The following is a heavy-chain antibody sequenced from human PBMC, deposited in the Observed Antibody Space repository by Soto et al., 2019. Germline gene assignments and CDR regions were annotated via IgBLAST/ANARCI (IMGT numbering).Heavy chain of an antibody. Sequence: GGSLRLSCAASGFTFSSYAMSWVRQAPGKGLEWVSAISGSGGSTYYADSVKGRFTISRDNSKNTLYLQMNSLRAEDTAVYYCAKGANYDFWSGYSYDYWGQGTLVTVSS. CDR3: AKGANYDFWSGYSYDY. CDR1: GFTFSSYA. CDR2: ISGSGGST. J-gene: IGHJ4*02. D-gene: IGHD3-3*01. V-gene: IGHV3-23*01.